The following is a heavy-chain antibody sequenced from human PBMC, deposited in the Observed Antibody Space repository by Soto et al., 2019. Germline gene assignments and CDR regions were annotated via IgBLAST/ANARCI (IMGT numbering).Heavy chain of an antibody. CDR2: IKQDGSVK. D-gene: IGHD6-6*01. CDR3: ARALASPASY. J-gene: IGHJ4*02. CDR1: GFTLSNYW. V-gene: IGHV3-7*01. Sequence: HPGGSLRLSCAASGFTLSNYWMTWVRQGPGKGLEWVANIKQDGSVKYYVDSVKGRFTISRDNAKNSLYLQMNSLRAEDTAVYYCARALASPASYWCPGPLVTLSS.